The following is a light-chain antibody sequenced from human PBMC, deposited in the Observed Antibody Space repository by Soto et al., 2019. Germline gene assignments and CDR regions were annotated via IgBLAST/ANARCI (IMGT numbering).Light chain of an antibody. CDR3: HQRQSWPRT. V-gene: IGKV1-39*01. CDR2: AAS. J-gene: IGKJ1*01. CDR1: ETISTF. Sequence: DIQLTQSPSSLSASVGDRVTMTCRASETISTFLNWYQHKPGKAPRLMISAASRLQSGVPPRFSASGSGTDFTLTISDVQPEDVALYYCHQRQSWPRTLGQGTKVDIK.